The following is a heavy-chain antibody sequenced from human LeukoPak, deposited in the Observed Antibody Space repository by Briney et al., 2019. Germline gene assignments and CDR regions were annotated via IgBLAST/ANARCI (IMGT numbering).Heavy chain of an antibody. V-gene: IGHV3-23*01. CDR1: GFTFSSYA. J-gene: IGHJ5*02. CDR2: ISGSGGST. CDR3: AKDYYDSSGYYPNWFDP. Sequence: GGSLRLSCAASGFTFSSYAMIWVRQAPGKWLEWVSAISGSGGSTYYADSVKGRFTISRDNSKNTLYLQMNSLRAEDTAVYYCAKDYYDSSGYYPNWFDPWGQGTLVTASS. D-gene: IGHD3-22*01.